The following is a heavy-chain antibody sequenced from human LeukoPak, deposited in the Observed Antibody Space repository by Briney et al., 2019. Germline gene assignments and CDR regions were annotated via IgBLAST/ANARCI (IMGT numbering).Heavy chain of an antibody. CDR3: ARGEQQLVFDY. J-gene: IGHJ4*02. CDR1: GGSISSGGYY. D-gene: IGHD6-13*01. V-gene: IGHV4-31*03. Sequence: SETLSLTCTVSGGSISSGGYYWSWIRQHPGTGLEWIGYIYYSGGTYYNPSLKSRVTISVDTSKNQFSLKLSSVTAADTAVYYCARGEQQLVFDYWGQGTLVTVSS. CDR2: IYYSGGT.